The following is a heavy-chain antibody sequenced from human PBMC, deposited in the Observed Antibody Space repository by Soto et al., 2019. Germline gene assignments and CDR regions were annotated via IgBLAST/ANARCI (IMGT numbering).Heavy chain of an antibody. D-gene: IGHD3-10*01. V-gene: IGHV4-59*11. CDR3: VRQRGNYFDF. CDR2: IDYVGST. J-gene: IGHJ4*02. CDR1: GDSINSRY. Sequence: NPSETLSLTCSVSGDSINSRYWSWIRQPPGKGLEGIGYIDYVGSTNYAPSLQSRVTMSVDTSKNQVSLKLRYVTAADTAVYYCVRQRGNYFDFWGQGTLVTVSS.